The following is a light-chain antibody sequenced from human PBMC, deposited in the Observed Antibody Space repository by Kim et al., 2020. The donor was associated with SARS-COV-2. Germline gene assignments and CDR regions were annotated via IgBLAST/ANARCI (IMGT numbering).Light chain of an antibody. J-gene: IGKJ1*01. Sequence: PGERATISCRASQSVSNRYLAWYQQKPGQAPRLLIYGASSRATGIPDRFSGSGSGTDFTLTISRLEPEDFAVYYCQQYGTSPLTFGQGTKVEIK. CDR2: GAS. CDR1: QSVSNRY. V-gene: IGKV3-20*01. CDR3: QQYGTSPLT.